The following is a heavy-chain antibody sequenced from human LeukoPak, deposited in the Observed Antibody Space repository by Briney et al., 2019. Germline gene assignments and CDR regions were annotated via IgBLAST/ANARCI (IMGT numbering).Heavy chain of an antibody. V-gene: IGHV3-23*01. CDR2: IRGTGDST. CDR3: ARDPIGDNWFDP. D-gene: IGHD1-26*01. Sequence: GGSLRLSCAASGFTFSSYAMSWVRRAPGKGLEWVSGIRGTGDSTYYADSVKGRFTISRDNSRSKLYLQMNSLRAEDTAIYYCARDPIGDNWFDPWGQGTLVTVSS. CDR1: GFTFSSYA. J-gene: IGHJ5*02.